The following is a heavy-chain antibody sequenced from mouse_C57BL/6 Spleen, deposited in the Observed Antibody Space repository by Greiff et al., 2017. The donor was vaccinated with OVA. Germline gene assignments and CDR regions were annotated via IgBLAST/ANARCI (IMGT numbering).Heavy chain of an antibody. V-gene: IGHV1-64*01. Sequence: QVQLQQPGAELVKPGASVKLSCKASGYTFTSYWMHWVKQRPGQGLEWIGMIHPNSGSTNYNEKFKSKATLTVDKSSSTAYMQLSSLTSEDSAVYYCAGYDYDVGFAYWGQGTLVTVSA. J-gene: IGHJ3*01. CDR1: GYTFTSYW. D-gene: IGHD2-4*01. CDR3: AGYDYDVGFAY. CDR2: IHPNSGST.